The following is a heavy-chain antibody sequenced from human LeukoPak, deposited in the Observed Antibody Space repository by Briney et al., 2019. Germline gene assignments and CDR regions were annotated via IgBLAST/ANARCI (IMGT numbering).Heavy chain of an antibody. Sequence: GESLKISCKGSGYSFTSYWIGWVRQMPGKGLEWMGIIYPGDSDTRYSPSFQGQVTISADKSISTAYLQWCSLKASDTAMYYCARLSYDFWSGYPGDYFDYWGQGTLVTVSS. CDR3: ARLSYDFWSGYPGDYFDY. V-gene: IGHV5-51*01. CDR1: GYSFTSYW. J-gene: IGHJ4*02. CDR2: IYPGDSDT. D-gene: IGHD3-3*01.